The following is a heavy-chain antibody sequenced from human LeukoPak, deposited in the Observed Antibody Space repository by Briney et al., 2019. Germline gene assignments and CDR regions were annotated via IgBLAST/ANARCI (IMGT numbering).Heavy chain of an antibody. CDR1: GFIFNNYG. CDR3: AKGSSGYFFDL. Sequence: PGGSLRLSCAASGFIFNNYGLVWVRQAPGEGLEWVSAISNDGGGTTYADFVKGRFSVSGDNSKNTLFLQMNSLRAEDTALYYCAKGSSGYFFDLWGQGTLVTVSS. J-gene: IGHJ4*02. CDR2: ISNDGGGT. V-gene: IGHV3-23*01. D-gene: IGHD3-22*01.